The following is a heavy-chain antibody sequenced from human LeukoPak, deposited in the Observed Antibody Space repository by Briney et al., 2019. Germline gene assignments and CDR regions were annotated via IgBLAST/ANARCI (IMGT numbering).Heavy chain of an antibody. J-gene: IGHJ4*02. CDR2: MYYSGST. D-gene: IGHD6-13*01. Sequence: PSETLSLTCNVSGGSVSRSNYYWTWIRQPPGKGLEWIGYMYYSGSTYYNPSLKSRVTISIDTSKNQFSLKLSSVTAADTAVYYCARDSIAAAGDYWGQGTLVTVSS. CDR3: ARDSIAAAGDY. V-gene: IGHV4-61*01. CDR1: GGSVSRSNYY.